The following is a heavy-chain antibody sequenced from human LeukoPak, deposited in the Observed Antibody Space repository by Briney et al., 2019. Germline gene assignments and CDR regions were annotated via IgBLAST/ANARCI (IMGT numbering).Heavy chain of an antibody. CDR3: AHYGDYRFLYYFDY. J-gene: IGHJ4*02. Sequence: SGPTLVNPTQTLTLTCTFSGFSLSTSGVGVGWIRQPPGKALEWLALIYWNDNKLYSPSLKSRLTITKDTSNNQVVLTMTNMDPVDTATYYCAHYGDYRFLYYFDYWGQGTLVTVSS. CDR1: GFSLSTSGVG. V-gene: IGHV2-5*01. D-gene: IGHD4-17*01. CDR2: IYWNDNK.